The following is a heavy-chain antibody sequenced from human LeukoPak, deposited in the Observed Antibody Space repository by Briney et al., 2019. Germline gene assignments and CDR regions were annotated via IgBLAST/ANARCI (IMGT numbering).Heavy chain of an antibody. CDR3: ARSVGHLDY. CDR1: GFTFNNAW. D-gene: IGHD1-26*01. V-gene: IGHV3-48*01. CDR2: ITSDSNTI. Sequence: GGSLRLSCAASGFTFNNAWMNWVRQAPGKGLEWISYITSDSNTIFYADSVKGRFTISRDNAKNSLFLQMTSLRAEDTAVYYCARSVGHLDYWGQGTLVTVSS. J-gene: IGHJ4*02.